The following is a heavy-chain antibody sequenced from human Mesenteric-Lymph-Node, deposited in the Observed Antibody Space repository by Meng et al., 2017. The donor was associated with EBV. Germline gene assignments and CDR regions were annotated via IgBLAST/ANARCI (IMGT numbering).Heavy chain of an antibody. CDR1: GFSLSTCGVG. CDR2: IYWDDDK. Sequence: HITLKEPGPTLVKATQTLMLTCTFSGFSLSTCGVGVDWIRQPPGKALEWPALIYWDDDKRYSPSLKSRLTITKDTSKNQVVLTMTNMDPVDTATYYCAHTSGDLYFDYWGQGTLVTVSS. J-gene: IGHJ4*02. D-gene: IGHD3-10*01. V-gene: IGHV2-5*02. CDR3: AHTSGDLYFDY.